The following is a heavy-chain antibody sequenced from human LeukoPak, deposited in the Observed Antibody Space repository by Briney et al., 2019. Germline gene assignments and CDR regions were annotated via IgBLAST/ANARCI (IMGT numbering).Heavy chain of an antibody. D-gene: IGHD3-10*01. CDR1: GNNYW. CDR2: IYFGDSDT. J-gene: IGHJ4*02. CDR3: GRHSYGHDY. V-gene: IGHV5-51*01. Sequence: GESLKISCKASGNNYWIAWVRQMPGKGLEWLGIIYFGDSDTRYSPSVQGRLTISVDKSISTAYLQLSSLKASDTAIYFCGRHSYGHDYWGQGTLVTVSS.